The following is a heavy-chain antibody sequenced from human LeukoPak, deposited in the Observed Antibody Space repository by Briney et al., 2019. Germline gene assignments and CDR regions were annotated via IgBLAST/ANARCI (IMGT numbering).Heavy chain of an antibody. V-gene: IGHV4-34*01. CDR1: GGSFSGYY. CDR2: INHSGST. Sequence: SETLSLTCAVYGGSFSGYYWSWIRQPPGKGLKWIGEINHSGSTNYNPSLKSRVTISVDTSKNQFSLKLSSVTAADTAVYYCARGVVVAAATPYYYYGMDVWGQGTTVTVSS. D-gene: IGHD2-15*01. J-gene: IGHJ6*02. CDR3: ARGVVVAAATPYYYYGMDV.